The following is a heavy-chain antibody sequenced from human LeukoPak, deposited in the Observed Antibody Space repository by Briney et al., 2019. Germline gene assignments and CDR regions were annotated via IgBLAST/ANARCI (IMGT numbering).Heavy chain of an antibody. CDR1: GGSFSGYY. J-gene: IGHJ6*02. CDR2: INHSGST. Sequence: SETLSLTCAVSGGSFSGYYWSWIRQPPGKGLEWIGEINHSGSTNYNPSLKSRVTISVDTSKNQFSLKLSSVTAADTAVYYCARNIAVAGTYYYGMDVWGQGTTVTVSS. V-gene: IGHV4-34*01. CDR3: ARNIAVAGTYYYGMDV. D-gene: IGHD6-19*01.